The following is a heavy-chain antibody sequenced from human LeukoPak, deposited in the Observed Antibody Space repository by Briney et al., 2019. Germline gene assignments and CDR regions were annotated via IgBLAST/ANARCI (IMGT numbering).Heavy chain of an antibody. V-gene: IGHV3-30-3*01. CDR1: GFTFSSYA. Sequence: GGSLRLSCAASGFTFSSYAMHWVRQAPGKGLEWVAVISYDGSNKYYADSVKGRFTISRDNSKNTLYLQMNSLRAEDTAVYYCARDPNYYDFWSGYTTNNWFDPWGQGTLVTVSS. J-gene: IGHJ5*02. CDR2: ISYDGSNK. D-gene: IGHD3-3*01. CDR3: ARDPNYYDFWSGYTTNNWFDP.